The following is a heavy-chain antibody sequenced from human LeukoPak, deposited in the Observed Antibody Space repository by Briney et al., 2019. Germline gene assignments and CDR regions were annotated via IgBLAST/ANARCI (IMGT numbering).Heavy chain of an antibody. J-gene: IGHJ3*02. CDR2: IYYSGST. CDR3: ARGYGGNPKGDAFDI. CDR1: GGSLSSYY. V-gene: IGHV4-59*01. Sequence: SETLSLTCTVSGGSLSSYYWSWIRQPPGKGLEWIGYIYYSGSTNYNPSLKSRVTISVDTSKNQFSLKLSSVTAAGTAVYYCARGYGGNPKGDAFDIWGQGTMVTVSS. D-gene: IGHD4-23*01.